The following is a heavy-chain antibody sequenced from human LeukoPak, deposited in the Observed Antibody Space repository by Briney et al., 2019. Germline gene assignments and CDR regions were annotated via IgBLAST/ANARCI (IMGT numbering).Heavy chain of an antibody. Sequence: PGGSLRLPCAASGFTFSSYAMHWVRQAPGKGLEWVAVISYDGSNKYYADSVKGRFTISRDNSKNTLYLQMNSLRAEDTAVYYCARDFGYQLPSREWLNWGQGTLVTVSS. D-gene: IGHD2-2*01. CDR3: ARDFGYQLPSREWLN. CDR2: ISYDGSNK. J-gene: IGHJ4*02. V-gene: IGHV3-30*04. CDR1: GFTFSSYA.